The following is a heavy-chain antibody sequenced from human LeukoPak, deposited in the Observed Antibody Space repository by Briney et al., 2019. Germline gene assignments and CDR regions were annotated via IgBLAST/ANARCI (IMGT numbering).Heavy chain of an antibody. V-gene: IGHV4-39*07. D-gene: IGHD2-15*01. CDR2: IYYSGST. J-gene: IGHJ3*02. CDR1: GGSISSSSYY. CDR3: ARDPAVAATQDAFDI. Sequence: KASETLSLTCTVSGGSISSSSYYWGWIRQPPGKGLEWIGSIYYSGSTYYNPSLKSRVTISVDTSKNQFSLKLSSVTAADTAVYYCARDPAVAATQDAFDIWGQGTMVTVSS.